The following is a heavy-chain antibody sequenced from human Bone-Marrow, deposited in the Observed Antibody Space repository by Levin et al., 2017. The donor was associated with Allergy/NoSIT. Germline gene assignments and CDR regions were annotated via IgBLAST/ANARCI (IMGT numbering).Heavy chain of an antibody. CDR3: ARRTGLRTPQGGVFDY. CDR2: IYPGDSDT. V-gene: IGHV5-51*01. CDR1: GYSFTSYW. D-gene: IGHD3-16*01. Sequence: GESLKISCKGSGYSFTSYWIGWVRQMPGKGLEWMGTIYPGDSDTRYSPPFQGQVTISADKSISTAYLQWSSLKASDTAMYYCARRTGLRTPQGGVFDYWGQGTLVTVSS. J-gene: IGHJ4*02.